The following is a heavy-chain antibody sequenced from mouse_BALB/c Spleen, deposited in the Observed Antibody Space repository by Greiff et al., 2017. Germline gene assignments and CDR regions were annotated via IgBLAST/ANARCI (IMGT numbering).Heavy chain of an antibody. CDR2: ISSGGSYT. Sequence: EVKVVESGGDLVKPGGSLKLSCAASGFTFSSYGMSWVRQTPDKRLEWVATISSGGSYTYYPDSVKGRFTISRDNAKNTLYLQMSSLKSEDTAMYYCARHRDGKGGFDYWGQGTTLTVSS. V-gene: IGHV5-6*01. D-gene: IGHD2-1*01. J-gene: IGHJ2*01. CDR3: ARHRDGKGGFDY. CDR1: GFTFSSYG.